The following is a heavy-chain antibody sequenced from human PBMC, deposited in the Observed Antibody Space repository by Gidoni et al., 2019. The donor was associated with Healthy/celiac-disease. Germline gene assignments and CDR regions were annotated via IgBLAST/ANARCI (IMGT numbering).Heavy chain of an antibody. D-gene: IGHD2-15*01. CDR2: IYSGGST. CDR1: GFTVSSNY. Sequence: EVQLVESGGGLVQPGGSLRLSCAASGFTVSSNYMSWVRQAPGKGLEWVSVIYSGGSTYYADSVKGRFTISRDNSKNTLYLQMNSLRAEDTAVYYCARDSCSGGSCHLDIWGQGTMVTVSS. J-gene: IGHJ3*02. V-gene: IGHV3-66*01. CDR3: ARDSCSGGSCHLDI.